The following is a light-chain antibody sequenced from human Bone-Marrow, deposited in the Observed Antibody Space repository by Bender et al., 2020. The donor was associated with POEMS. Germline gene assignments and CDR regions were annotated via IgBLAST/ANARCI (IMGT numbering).Light chain of an antibody. J-gene: IGLJ1*01. CDR1: SSNVGTYKF. CDR3: CSYAGSYTYV. CDR2: DVS. Sequence: QSALTQPASVSGSPGQSITISCTARSSNVGTYKFVSWYQQHPGKAPRLIIYDVSKRPSGVPDRFSGSKSGNTASLTISGLQAEDEADYYCCSYAGSYTYVFGTGTKVTVL. V-gene: IGLV2-11*01.